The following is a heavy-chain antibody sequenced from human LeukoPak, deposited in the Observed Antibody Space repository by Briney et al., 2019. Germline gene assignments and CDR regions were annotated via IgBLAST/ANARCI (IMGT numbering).Heavy chain of an antibody. CDR3: ARGRLQCLLGYMDV. Sequence: PSETLSLTCAVYGGSFSGYYWSWIRQPPGKGLEWIGEINHSGSTNSNPSLKSRVTISVHTSKNQFSLKPSSVTAADTAVYYCARGRLQCLLGYMDVWGKGTTVTVSS. V-gene: IGHV4-34*01. CDR1: GGSFSGYY. CDR2: INHSGST. J-gene: IGHJ6*03. D-gene: IGHD2-2*01.